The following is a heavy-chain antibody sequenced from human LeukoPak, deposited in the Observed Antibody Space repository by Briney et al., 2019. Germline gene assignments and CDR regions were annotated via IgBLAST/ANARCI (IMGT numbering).Heavy chain of an antibody. CDR3: AREYYGSGSYPLDY. CDR2: IIPILGIA. CDR1: GYTFTSYA. V-gene: IGHV1-18*01. Sequence: GASVKVSCKASGYTFTSYAISWVRQAPGQGLEWMGRIIPILGIANYAQKLQGRVTMTTDTSTSTAYMELRSLRSDDTAVYYCAREYYGSGSYPLDYWGQGTLVTVSS. D-gene: IGHD3-10*01. J-gene: IGHJ4*02.